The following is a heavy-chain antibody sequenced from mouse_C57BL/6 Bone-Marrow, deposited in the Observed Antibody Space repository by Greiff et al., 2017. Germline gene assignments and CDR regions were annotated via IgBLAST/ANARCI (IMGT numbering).Heavy chain of an antibody. CDR1: GYTFTDHT. J-gene: IGHJ3*01. Sequence: QVQLQQSDAELVKPGASVKISCKVSGYTFTDHTIHWMKQRPEQGLEWIGYIYPRDGSTKYNEKFKGKATLTADKSSSTAYMQLNSLASEDSAVYFCASWGGSSPAWFAYWGQGTLVTVSA. V-gene: IGHV1-78*01. CDR3: ASWGGSSPAWFAY. D-gene: IGHD1-1*01. CDR2: IYPRDGST.